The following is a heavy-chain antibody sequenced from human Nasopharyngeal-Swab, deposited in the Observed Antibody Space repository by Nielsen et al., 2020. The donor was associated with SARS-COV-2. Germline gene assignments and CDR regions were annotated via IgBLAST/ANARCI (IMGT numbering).Heavy chain of an antibody. CDR1: GGSFTGYY. CDR3: ARAQGTFTIFGVVIIHHFDY. V-gene: IGHV4-34*01. CDR2: INHSGST. D-gene: IGHD3-3*01. Sequence: SETLSLTCAVYGGSFTGYYWSWIRQPPGKGLEWIGEINHSGSTTYNPSLKSRVTISVDTSKNQFSLKLSSVTAADTAVYYCARAQGTFTIFGVVIIHHFDYWGQGTLVTVSS. J-gene: IGHJ4*02.